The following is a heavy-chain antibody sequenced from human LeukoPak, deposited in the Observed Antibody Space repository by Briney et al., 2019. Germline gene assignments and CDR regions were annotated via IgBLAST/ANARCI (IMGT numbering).Heavy chain of an antibody. D-gene: IGHD4-17*01. Sequence: GGSLRLSCAASGFTFSSYSMNWVRQAPGKGLEWVSSISSSSSYIYYADSVKGRFTISRDNAKNSLYLQMNSLRAEDTAVYYCARPLVRDYPTSPEVGDFQHWGQGTLVTVSS. CDR2: ISSSSSYI. CDR1: GFTFSSYS. CDR3: ARPLVRDYPTSPEVGDFQH. J-gene: IGHJ1*01. V-gene: IGHV3-21*01.